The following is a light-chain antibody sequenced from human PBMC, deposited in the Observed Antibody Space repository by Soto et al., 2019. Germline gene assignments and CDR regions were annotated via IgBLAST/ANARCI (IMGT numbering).Light chain of an antibody. CDR3: QQFYSYPLT. J-gene: IGKJ4*01. CDR2: AAS. CDR1: QGISSY. V-gene: IGKV1-9*01. Sequence: DIQLTQSPSFLSASVGDRVTITCRASQGISSYLAWYQQKPGKAPKLLIYAASTLQSGVPSRFSGSGSGTEFTLTISSLQPEDVATYYCQQFYSYPLTFGGGTKVEIK.